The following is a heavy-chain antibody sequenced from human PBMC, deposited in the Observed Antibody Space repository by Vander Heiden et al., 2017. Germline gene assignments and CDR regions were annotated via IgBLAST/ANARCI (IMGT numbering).Heavy chain of an antibody. CDR1: GGSMGKYY. J-gene: IGHJ4*02. CDR2: IYTGGST. Sequence: QVQLQASGPGRVMPSEPLSLTSAVSGGSMGKYYWTWLRQPAGKALEWLGRIYTGGSTNYNPSLKSRVTMSVATSKNQFSLKLTSVTAADTAVYYCVGNYYDSRGYYFIDSWGQGTLVTVS. V-gene: IGHV4-4*07. CDR3: VGNYYDSRGYYFIDS. D-gene: IGHD3-22*01.